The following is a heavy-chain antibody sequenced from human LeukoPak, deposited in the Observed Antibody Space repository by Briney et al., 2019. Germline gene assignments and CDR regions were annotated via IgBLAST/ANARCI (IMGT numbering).Heavy chain of an antibody. CDR1: GGSISSYY. J-gene: IGHJ5*02. CDR2: IYPSGST. Sequence: PSETLSLTCTVSGGSISSYYWSWIRQPAGKGLEWIGRIYPSGSTNYNPSLESRVTMSVDTSKNQLSLKLSSLTAADTAVYYCARHEYSGSYYGLSWFGPWGQGTLVTVSS. CDR3: ARHEYSGSYYGLSWFGP. V-gene: IGHV4-4*07. D-gene: IGHD1-26*01.